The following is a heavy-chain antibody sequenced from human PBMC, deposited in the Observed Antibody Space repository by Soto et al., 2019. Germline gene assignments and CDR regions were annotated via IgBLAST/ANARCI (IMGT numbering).Heavy chain of an antibody. CDR3: ARPEYSSSSYGMDV. D-gene: IGHD6-6*01. V-gene: IGHV3-48*02. CDR1: GFTFSSYS. J-gene: IGHJ6*02. CDR2: ISSSSSTI. Sequence: PGGSLRLACAASGFTFSSYSMNWVRKAPGKGLEWVSYISSSSSTIYYADSVKGRFTISRDNAKNSLYLQMNSLRDEDTAVYYCARPEYSSSSYGMDVWGQGTTVT.